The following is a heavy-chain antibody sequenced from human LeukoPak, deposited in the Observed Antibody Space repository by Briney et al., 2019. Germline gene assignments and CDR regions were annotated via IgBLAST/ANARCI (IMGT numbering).Heavy chain of an antibody. CDR3: ARAPAGGGCSGPFDS. CDR2: IDYSGST. V-gene: IGHV4-34*01. CDR1: GGSFSGYY. J-gene: IGHJ4*02. Sequence: SETLSLTCVVYGGSFSGYYWSWIRQPPGKGLEWVGEIDYSGSTSHNTAVKCRVRESVDPYKNQLPLKLTSVTAADTAVYYCARAPAGGGCSGPFDSWGQGTLVNVSS. D-gene: IGHD2-15*01.